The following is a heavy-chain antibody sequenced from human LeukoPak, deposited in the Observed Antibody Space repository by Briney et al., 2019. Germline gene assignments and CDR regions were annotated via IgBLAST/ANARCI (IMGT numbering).Heavy chain of an antibody. CDR2: INSAGNTK. J-gene: IGHJ4*02. CDR3: ARAAYSSSWYWDY. CDR1: GFSFSTYQ. D-gene: IGHD6-13*01. Sequence: GGSLRLSCAASGFSFSTYQMNWVRQAPGKGPEWVSHINSAGNTKYYADSVRGRFTMSRDNAKNSLYLQMNSLRAEDTAVYYCARAAYSSSWYWDYWGQGSLVTVSS. V-gene: IGHV3-48*03.